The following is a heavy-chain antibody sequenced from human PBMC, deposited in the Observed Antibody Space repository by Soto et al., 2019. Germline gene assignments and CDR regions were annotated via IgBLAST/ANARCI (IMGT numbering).Heavy chain of an antibody. CDR3: ARRGYCGSDCYSFDF. D-gene: IGHD2-21*02. CDR2: IYYTGTT. V-gene: IGHV4-39*01. CDR1: VDSISSNSNF. Sequence: PSETLSLTCTVPVDSISSNSNFWGWIRQPPGQGLEWIGTIYYTGTTYYSPSLESRVTISVDTSENQFSLRLTSVTAADTAVYYCARRGYCGSDCYSFDFWGHGTLVTVSS. J-gene: IGHJ4*01.